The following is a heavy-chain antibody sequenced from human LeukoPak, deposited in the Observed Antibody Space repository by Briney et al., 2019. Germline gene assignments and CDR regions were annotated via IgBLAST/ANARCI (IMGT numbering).Heavy chain of an antibody. D-gene: IGHD3-16*02. CDR2: IYYSGST. CDR1: GGSISSYY. J-gene: IGHJ6*03. Sequence: PSETLSLTCTVSGGSISSYYWSWLRQPPGKGLEWIGYIYYSGSTNYNPSLKSRVTISVDTSKNQFSLKLSSVTAADTAVYYCARGIDDYVWGSYRSVSYYYYYYMDVWGKGTTVTISS. CDR3: ARGIDDYVWGSYRSVSYYYYYYMDV. V-gene: IGHV4-59*01.